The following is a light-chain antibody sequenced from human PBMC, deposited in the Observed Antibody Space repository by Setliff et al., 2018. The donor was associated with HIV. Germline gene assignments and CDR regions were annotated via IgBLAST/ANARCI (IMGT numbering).Light chain of an antibody. CDR1: SSDVGGYNY. CDR3: SSYTGNNSGV. V-gene: IGLV2-14*03. Sequence: ALTQPASVSGSPGQSITISCTGTSSDVGGYNYVSWYQQHPGKAPKLMIYDVTNRPSGVSNRFSGSNSGNTASLTISGLQAEDEADYYCSSYTGNNSGVFGTGTKVTV. CDR2: DVT. J-gene: IGLJ1*01.